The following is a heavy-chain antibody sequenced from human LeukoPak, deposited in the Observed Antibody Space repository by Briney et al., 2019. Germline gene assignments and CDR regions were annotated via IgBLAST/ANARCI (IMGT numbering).Heavy chain of an antibody. CDR2: IYTSGST. J-gene: IGHJ6*02. Sequence: SETLSLTCTVSGGSISSYYWSWIRQPAGKGLEWIGRIYTSGSTNYNPSLKSRVTMSVDTSKNQFSLKLSSVTAADTAVYYCARSLLLGCSGGSCYSGYYYYGMDVWGQGTTVTVSS. V-gene: IGHV4-4*07. D-gene: IGHD2-15*01. CDR3: ARSLLLGCSGGSCYSGYYYYGMDV. CDR1: GGSISSYY.